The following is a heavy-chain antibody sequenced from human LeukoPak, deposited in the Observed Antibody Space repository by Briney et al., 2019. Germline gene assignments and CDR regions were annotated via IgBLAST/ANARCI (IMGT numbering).Heavy chain of an antibody. D-gene: IGHD1/OR15-1a*01. CDR2: IYYSGST. CDR3: ARGKSGGTAED. Sequence: SSETLSLTCTVSGGSISSSSYYWGWIRQPPGKGLEWIGSIYYSGSTYYNPSLKSRVTISVDTSKNQFSLKLSSVTAADTAVYYCARGKSGGTAEDWGQGTLVTVSS. V-gene: IGHV4-39*01. J-gene: IGHJ4*02. CDR1: GGSISSSSYY.